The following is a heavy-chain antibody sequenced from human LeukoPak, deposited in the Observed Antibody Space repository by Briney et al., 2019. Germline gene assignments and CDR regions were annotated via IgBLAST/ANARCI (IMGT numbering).Heavy chain of an antibody. CDR1: GGSINSGSYY. D-gene: IGHD6-13*01. J-gene: IGHJ3*02. Sequence: SETLSLTCTVSGGSINSGSYYWGWIRQPPGKGLEWIGRISHSGSTNYNPSLKSRVTISVDTSKNQFSLKLSSVTAADTAVYYCARLGGSSWYFDAFDIWGQGTMVTVSS. CDR2: ISHSGST. CDR3: ARLGGSSWYFDAFDI. V-gene: IGHV4-39*07.